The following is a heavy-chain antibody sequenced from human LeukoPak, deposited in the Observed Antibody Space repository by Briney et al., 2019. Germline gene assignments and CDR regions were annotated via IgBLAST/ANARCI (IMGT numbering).Heavy chain of an antibody. CDR3: ARDKNSGSYSYYYYYMDV. V-gene: IGHV4-61*02. D-gene: IGHD1-26*01. J-gene: IGHJ6*03. CDR1: GGSISSGSYY. Sequence: SQTLSLTCTVSGGSISSGSYYWSWIRQPAGKGLEWIGRIYTSGSTNYNPSLKSRVTISVDTSKNQFSLKLSSVTAADTAVYYCARDKNSGSYSYYYYYMDVWGKGTTVTISS. CDR2: IYTSGST.